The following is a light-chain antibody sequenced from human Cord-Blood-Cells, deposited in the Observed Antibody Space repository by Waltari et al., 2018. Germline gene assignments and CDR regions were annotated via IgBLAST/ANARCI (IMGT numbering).Light chain of an antibody. J-gene: IGLJ2*01. CDR1: ISNIRAGYD. Sequence: QSVLTQPPSVSGAPGQRVTISCTGSISNIRAGYDVHWYQQLPGTAPKLLIYGNSNRPSGVPDRFSGSKSGTSASLAITGLQAEDEADYYCQSYDSSVVFGGGTKLTVL. CDR3: QSYDSSVV. V-gene: IGLV1-40*01. CDR2: GNS.